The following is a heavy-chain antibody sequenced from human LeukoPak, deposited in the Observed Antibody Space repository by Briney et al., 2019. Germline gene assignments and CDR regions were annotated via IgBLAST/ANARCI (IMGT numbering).Heavy chain of an antibody. J-gene: IGHJ4*02. CDR1: GGSFSGYY. Sequence: SETLSLTCAVYGGSFSGYYWSWIRQPPGKGLEWIGEINHSGSTNYNPSLKSRVTISVDTSKNQFSLKLSSVTAADTAVYNCASPDCSSTSCYPTGFDYWGQGTLVTVSS. CDR3: ASPDCSSTSCYPTGFDY. D-gene: IGHD2-2*01. V-gene: IGHV4-34*01. CDR2: INHSGST.